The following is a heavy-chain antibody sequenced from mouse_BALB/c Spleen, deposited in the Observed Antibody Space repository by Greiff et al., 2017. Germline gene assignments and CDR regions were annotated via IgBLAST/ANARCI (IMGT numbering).Heavy chain of an antibody. CDR1: GFTLSSFG. Sequence: VHLVESGGGLVQPGGSRKLFCAASGFTLSSFGMHWVRQAPEKGLEWVAYISSGSSTIYYADTVKGRFTISRDNPKNTLFLQMASLRSEDTAMYYCARYGYYGSSYDYAMDYWGQGTSVTVSS. V-gene: IGHV5-17*02. D-gene: IGHD1-1*01. CDR2: ISSGSSTI. J-gene: IGHJ4*01. CDR3: ARYGYYGSSYDYAMDY.